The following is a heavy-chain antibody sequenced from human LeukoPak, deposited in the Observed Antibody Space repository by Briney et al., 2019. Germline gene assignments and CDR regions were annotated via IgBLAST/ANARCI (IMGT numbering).Heavy chain of an antibody. J-gene: IGHJ4*02. Sequence: PSETLSLTCDVSGGSLSGYNWFWIRQAPGKGLEWIGKINHSGRTNYNPSLKSRVTLSLDKSENRFSLKLTSVTAADSAVYFCARAYYYDSTGYFEDDYWGQGTLVTVSS. CDR2: INHSGRT. CDR3: ARAYYYDSTGYFEDDY. D-gene: IGHD3-22*01. CDR1: GGSLSGYN. V-gene: IGHV4-34*01.